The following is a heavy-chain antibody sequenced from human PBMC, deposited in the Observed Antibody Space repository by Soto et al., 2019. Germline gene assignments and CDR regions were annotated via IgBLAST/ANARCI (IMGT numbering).Heavy chain of an antibody. V-gene: IGHV4-61*08. CDR1: GGSVSSDDYY. CDR2: MYYSGTT. Sequence: SETLSLSCTVSGGSVSSDDYYWTWIRQPPGKGLEWIGYMYYSGTTNYSPSLKSRVTMSVDTSRNQFSLKLNSVTAADTAVYYCARGVDCSSSSCYRYYGMDVWGQGTTVTVSS. J-gene: IGHJ6*02. CDR3: ARGVDCSSSSCYRYYGMDV. D-gene: IGHD2-2*01.